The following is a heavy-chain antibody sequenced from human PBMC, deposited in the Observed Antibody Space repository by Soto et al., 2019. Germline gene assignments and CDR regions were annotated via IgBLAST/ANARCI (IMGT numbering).Heavy chain of an antibody. Sequence: GGSLRLSCAASGFSFSSYGMHWVRQAPGKGLEWVAVISYDGSNKYYADSVKGRFTISRDNSKNTLCLQMNSLRAEDTAVYYCASMGYYDSSGYPFDAFDIWGQGTMVT. V-gene: IGHV3-30*03. CDR1: GFSFSSYG. CDR3: ASMGYYDSSGYPFDAFDI. CDR2: ISYDGSNK. J-gene: IGHJ3*02. D-gene: IGHD3-22*01.